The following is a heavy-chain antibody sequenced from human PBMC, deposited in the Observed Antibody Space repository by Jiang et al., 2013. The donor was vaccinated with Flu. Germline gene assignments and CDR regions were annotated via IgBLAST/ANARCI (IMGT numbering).Heavy chain of an antibody. Sequence: RLSCAASGFTFSSYAMSWVRQAPGKGLEWVSAISGSGGSTYYADSVKGRFTISRDNSKNTLYLQMNSLRAEDTAVYYCAKDYGLSSGWYFDLWGRGTLVTVSS. J-gene: IGHJ2*01. CDR2: ISGSGGST. V-gene: IGHV3-23*01. CDR1: GFTFSSYA. D-gene: IGHD6-19*01. CDR3: AKDYGLSSGWYFDL.